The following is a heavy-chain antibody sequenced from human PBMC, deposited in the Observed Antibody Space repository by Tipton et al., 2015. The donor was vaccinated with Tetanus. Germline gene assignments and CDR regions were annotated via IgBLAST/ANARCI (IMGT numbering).Heavy chain of an antibody. D-gene: IGHD2-15*01. CDR2: VDPRDSQA. V-gene: IGHV5-51*01. CDR3: ARRRSAVLSGGYHWYFDL. CDR1: GYNFSHYS. Sequence: QLVQSGAEVGKPGESLKISCQGSGYNFSHYSIGWVRQLPGRGLEWMGIVDPRDSQATYGPSFQGQVTLSADRSINVAYLQWGSLKASDSGMYYCARRRSAVLSGGYHWYFDLWGRGTLVTVSS. J-gene: IGHJ2*01.